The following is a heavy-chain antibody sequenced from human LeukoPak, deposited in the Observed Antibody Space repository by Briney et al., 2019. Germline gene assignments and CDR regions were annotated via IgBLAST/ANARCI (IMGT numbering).Heavy chain of an antibody. V-gene: IGHV3-21*04. Sequence: PGGSLRLSCAASGFTFSSYSMNWVRQAPGKGLEWVSSISSSSSYIYYADSVKGRFTISRDNAKNSLYLQMNSLRAEDTAVYYCARRAGIAVAGLGYWGQGTLVTVSS. D-gene: IGHD6-19*01. J-gene: IGHJ4*02. CDR2: ISSSSSYI. CDR1: GFTFSSYS. CDR3: ARRAGIAVAGLGY.